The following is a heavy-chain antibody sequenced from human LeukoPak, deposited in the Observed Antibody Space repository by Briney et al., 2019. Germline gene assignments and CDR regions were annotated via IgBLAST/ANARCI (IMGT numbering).Heavy chain of an antibody. J-gene: IGHJ3*02. D-gene: IGHD6-19*01. CDR2: ISYDGSNK. CDR3: ARDLLDSSGRLGYAFDI. CDR1: GFTFSSYA. V-gene: IGHV3-30-3*01. Sequence: GLSLRLSCAAAGFTFSSYAMHWVRQAPAKGLEWVAVISYDGSNKYYSDSVKGRFTISRDNSKNTLYLQMNSLRAEDTAVYYCARDLLDSSGRLGYAFDIWGQGTMVTVSS.